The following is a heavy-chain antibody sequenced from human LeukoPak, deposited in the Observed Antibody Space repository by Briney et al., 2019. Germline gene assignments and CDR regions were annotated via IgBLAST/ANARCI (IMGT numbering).Heavy chain of an antibody. V-gene: IGHV3-7*01. CDR3: ISRWADY. CDR2: IEPNGREK. J-gene: IGHJ4*02. D-gene: IGHD5-24*01. Sequence: GGSLRLSCAASGFTFSSYGMHWVRQAPGKGLEWVANIEPNGREKNYIDSVKGRFTISRDNAKNSLYLQMNSLRTDDTAVYYCISRWADYWGQGTLVTVSS. CDR1: GFTFSSYG.